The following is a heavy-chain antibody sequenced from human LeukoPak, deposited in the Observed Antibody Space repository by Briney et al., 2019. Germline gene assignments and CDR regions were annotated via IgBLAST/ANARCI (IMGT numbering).Heavy chain of an antibody. J-gene: IGHJ6*03. CDR2: INPSGGST. D-gene: IGHD4-17*01. CDR3: ARRKTTTVTTSFYYYYYMDV. Sequence: GASVKVSCKASGYTFTSYYMHWVRQAPGQGLEWMGIINPSGGSTSYAQKLQGRVTMTTDTSTSTAYMELRSLRSDDTAVYYCARRKTTTVTTSFYYYYYMDVWGKGTTVTISS. CDR1: GYTFTSYY. V-gene: IGHV1-46*01.